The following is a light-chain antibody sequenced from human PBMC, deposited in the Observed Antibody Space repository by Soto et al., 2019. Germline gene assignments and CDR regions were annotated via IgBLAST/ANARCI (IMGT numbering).Light chain of an antibody. CDR1: QIINTW. CDR3: QQYETYSGT. CDR2: RAS. J-gene: IGKJ3*01. Sequence: DIQMTQSPSSLSASVGDRVTITCRASQIINTWLAWYQQKPGKAPKLLIYRASNLVSGVPSRFSGSGSGTEFTLTISSLQPDDFSIYYCQQYETYSGTFCPGTKVDL. V-gene: IGKV1-5*03.